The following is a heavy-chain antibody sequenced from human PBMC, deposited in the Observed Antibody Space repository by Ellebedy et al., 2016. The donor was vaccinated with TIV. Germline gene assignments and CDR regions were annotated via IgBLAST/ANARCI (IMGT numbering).Heavy chain of an antibody. D-gene: IGHD6-13*01. Sequence: SLKISCAASGFTFQVHAIHWVRQPPGKGLEWVSGISCNSDFMCYADSVKGRFTISSDNARNSLYLQMNSLRPEDTAFYYCAKGTIPAVGTCVDVWGQGTTVIVSS. CDR3: AKGTIPAVGTCVDV. V-gene: IGHV3-9*01. J-gene: IGHJ6*02. CDR1: GFTFQVHA. CDR2: ISCNSDFM.